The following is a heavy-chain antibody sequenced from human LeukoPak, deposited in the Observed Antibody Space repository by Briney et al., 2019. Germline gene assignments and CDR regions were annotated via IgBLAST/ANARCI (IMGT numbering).Heavy chain of an antibody. J-gene: IGHJ3*01. CDR1: GFTFSSHS. V-gene: IGHV3-48*01. CDR2: ISSSSSII. D-gene: IGHD2/OR15-2a*01. CDR3: AREAELYGGAYDL. Sequence: SGGSLRLSCAASGFTFSSHSMSWVRQAPGKGLEWVSYISSSSSIIYYADSVKGRFTITRDNAKNSLYLQTNSLRAEDTAVYYCAREAELYGGAYDLWGPGTMVTVSS.